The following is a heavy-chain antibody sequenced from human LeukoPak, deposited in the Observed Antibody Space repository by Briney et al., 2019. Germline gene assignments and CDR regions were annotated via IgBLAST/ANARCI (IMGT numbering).Heavy chain of an antibody. D-gene: IGHD5-12*01. CDR2: INGGGSFT. CDR3: ARAVAAIPQDY. CDR1: GFRFSDYY. V-gene: IGHV3-11*01. Sequence: GGSLRLSCAASGFRFSDYYVSWLRQAPGKGLEWISYINGGGSFTYYADSVKGRFTISGDNAKSSLYLQMNNLRADDTAVYYCARAVAAIPQDYWGQGTLVTVSS. J-gene: IGHJ4*02.